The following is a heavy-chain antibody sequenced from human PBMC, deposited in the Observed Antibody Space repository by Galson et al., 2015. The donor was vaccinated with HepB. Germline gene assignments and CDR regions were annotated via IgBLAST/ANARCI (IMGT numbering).Heavy chain of an antibody. CDR1: GFTFSNAW. V-gene: IGHV3-15*07. D-gene: IGHD6-13*01. CDR2: IRRKSEGGAT. J-gene: IGHJ4*02. CDR3: TTENWYRFEY. Sequence: SLRLSCAASGFTFSNAWLNWVRQAPGKGLEWVGRIRRKSEGGATDYAAPVKGRFSISRDDSENTLYLQMNSLKTEDTAMYSCTTENWYRFEYWGQGALVTVSS.